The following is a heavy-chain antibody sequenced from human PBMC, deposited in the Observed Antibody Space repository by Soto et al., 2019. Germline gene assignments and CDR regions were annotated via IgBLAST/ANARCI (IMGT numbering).Heavy chain of an antibody. J-gene: IGHJ6*02. Sequence: GGSLRLSCAASGFTFSSYAVHWVRQAPGKGLEWVAVISYDGSNKYYADSVKGRFTISRDNSKNTLYLQMNSLRAEDTAVYYCARDRAFIGVGATGEWYHGMDVWGQGTTVTVSS. CDR2: ISYDGSNK. CDR1: GFTFSSYA. V-gene: IGHV3-30-3*01. CDR3: ARDRAFIGVGATGEWYHGMDV. D-gene: IGHD1-26*01.